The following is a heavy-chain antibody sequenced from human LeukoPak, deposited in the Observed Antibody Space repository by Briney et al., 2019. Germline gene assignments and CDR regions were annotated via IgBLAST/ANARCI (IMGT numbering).Heavy chain of an antibody. J-gene: IGHJ6*02. CDR3: ARDDYYYYGMDV. Sequence: PSETLSLTCTVSGGSISSSSYYWSWIRQPPGKGLEWIGYIYYSGSTNYNPSLKSRVTISVDTSKNQFSLKLSSVTAADTAVYYCARDDYYYYGMDVWGQGTTVTVSS. CDR1: GGSISSSSYY. V-gene: IGHV4-61*01. CDR2: IYYSGST.